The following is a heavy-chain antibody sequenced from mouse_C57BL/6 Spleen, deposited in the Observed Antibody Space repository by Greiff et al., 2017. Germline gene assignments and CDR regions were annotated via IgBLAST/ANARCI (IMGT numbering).Heavy chain of an antibody. CDR3: ARDLSGVLLYYAMDY. D-gene: IGHD1-1*01. CDR2: INPSNGGT. J-gene: IGHJ4*01. CDR1: GYTFTSYW. V-gene: IGHV1-53*01. Sequence: QVQLQQPGTELVKPGASVKLSCKASGYTFTSYWMHWVKQRPGQGLEWIGNINPSNGGTNYNEKFKSKATLTVDKSSSTAYMQLSSLTSEDSVVYYCARDLSGVLLYYAMDYWGQGTSVTVSS.